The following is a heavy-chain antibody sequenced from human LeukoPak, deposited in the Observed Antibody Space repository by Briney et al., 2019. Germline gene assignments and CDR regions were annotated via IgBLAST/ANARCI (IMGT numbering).Heavy chain of an antibody. J-gene: IGHJ4*02. CDR3: VKAGVRGGDY. D-gene: IGHD3-10*01. Sequence: GGSLRLSCAASGFTFSSYWMSWVRQAPGKGLEYVSAISSNGGSTYYADSVKGRFTISRDNSKNTLYLQMSSLRAEDTAVYYCVKAGVRGGDYWGQGTLVTVSS. CDR2: ISSNGGST. V-gene: IGHV3-64D*06. CDR1: GFTFSSYW.